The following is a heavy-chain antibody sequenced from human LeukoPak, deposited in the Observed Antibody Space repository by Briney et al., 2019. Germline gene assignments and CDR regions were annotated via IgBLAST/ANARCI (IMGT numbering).Heavy chain of an antibody. CDR2: IYYSGST. D-gene: IGHD6-6*01. V-gene: IGHV4-59*01. Sequence: PSETLSLTCTVSGGSISSYYWSWIRQPPGKGLEWIGYIYYSGSTNYNPSLKSRVAISVDTSKNQFSLKLSSVNAADTAVYYCARGIAYSSSPHFDCWGQGTLVTVSS. CDR1: GGSISSYY. J-gene: IGHJ4*02. CDR3: ARGIAYSSSPHFDC.